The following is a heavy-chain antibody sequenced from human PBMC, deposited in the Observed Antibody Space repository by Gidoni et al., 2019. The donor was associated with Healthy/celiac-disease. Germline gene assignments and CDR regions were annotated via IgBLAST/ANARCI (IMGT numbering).Heavy chain of an antibody. V-gene: IGHV3-23*01. CDR3: AKGTRSHDAFDI. Sequence: EVQLLESGGGLVQPGGSLRPSCAASGFTFSSCAMSWVRQAPGKGLDWGSAISGSGGSTYYADSVKGRFTISRDNSKNTLYLQMNSLRAEDTAVYYCAKGTRSHDAFDIWGQGTMVTVSS. J-gene: IGHJ3*02. CDR2: ISGSGGST. CDR1: GFTFSSCA.